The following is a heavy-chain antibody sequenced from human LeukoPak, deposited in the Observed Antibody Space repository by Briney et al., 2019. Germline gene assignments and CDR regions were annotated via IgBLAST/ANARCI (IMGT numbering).Heavy chain of an antibody. J-gene: IGHJ4*02. CDR1: GGSISSGGYY. CDR2: IYYSGST. V-gene: IGHV4-31*03. CDR3: ARGVGVVVPADYFDY. Sequence: SETLSLTCTVSGGSISSGGYYWSWIRQHPGKGLEWIGYIYYSGSTYYNPSLKSRVTISVDTSKNQFSLKLSSVTVADTAVYYCARGVGVVVPADYFDYWGQGTLVTVSS. D-gene: IGHD2-2*01.